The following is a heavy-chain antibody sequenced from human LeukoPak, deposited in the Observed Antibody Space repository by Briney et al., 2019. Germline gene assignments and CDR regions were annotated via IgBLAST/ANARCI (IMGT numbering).Heavy chain of an antibody. D-gene: IGHD3-22*01. V-gene: IGHV4-59*01. CDR1: GGSISSYY. CDR3: ARARGRDSNGYYYDY. CDR2: IYYSGST. Sequence: SETLSLTCTVSGGSISSYYWSWIRQPPGKGLEWIGYIYYSGSTNYNPSLKSRVTISVDTSKNQFSLKLSSVTAADTAVYYCARARGRDSNGYYYDYWGQGTLVTVFS. J-gene: IGHJ4*02.